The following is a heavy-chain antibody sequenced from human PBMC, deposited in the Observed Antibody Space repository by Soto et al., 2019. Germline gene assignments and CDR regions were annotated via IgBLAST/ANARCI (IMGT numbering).Heavy chain of an antibody. J-gene: IGHJ5*02. Sequence: SETLSLTCTVSGGSISSGDYYWSWIRQPPGKGLEWIGYIYYSGSTYYNPSLKSRVTISVDTSKNQFSLKLSSVTAADTAVYYCARASDLNWFDPWGQGTLVTVSS. CDR3: ARASDLNWFDP. V-gene: IGHV4-30-4*01. D-gene: IGHD2-21*01. CDR2: IYYSGST. CDR1: GGSISSGDYY.